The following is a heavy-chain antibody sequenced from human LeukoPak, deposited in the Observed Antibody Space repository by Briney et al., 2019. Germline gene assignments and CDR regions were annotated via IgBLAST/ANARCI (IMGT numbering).Heavy chain of an antibody. V-gene: IGHV3-23*01. CDR3: AKDHPNNYYGSGSYYGY. CDR1: GFTFSSYA. D-gene: IGHD3-10*01. J-gene: IGHJ4*02. CDR2: ISGSGGST. Sequence: GGSLRLSCAASGFTFSSYAMSWVRQAPGKGLEWVSAISGSGGSTYYADSVKGRFTISRDNSKNTLYLQMNSLRAEDTAVYYCAKDHPNNYYGSGSYYGYWGQGTPVTVSS.